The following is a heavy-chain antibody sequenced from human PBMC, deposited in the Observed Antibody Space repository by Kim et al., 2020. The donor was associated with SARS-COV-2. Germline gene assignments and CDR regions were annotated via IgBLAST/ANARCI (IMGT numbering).Heavy chain of an antibody. D-gene: IGHD6-19*01. CDR2: ISYDGSNK. CDR1: GFTFSSYA. CDR3: ARALSRLAVAGLDYYGMDV. J-gene: IGHJ6*02. Sequence: GGSLRLSCAASGFTFSSYAMHWVRQAPGKGLEWVAVISYDGSNKYYADSVKGRFTISRDNSKNTLYLQMNSLRAEDTAVYYCARALSRLAVAGLDYYGMDVWGQGTTVTVSS. V-gene: IGHV3-30*04.